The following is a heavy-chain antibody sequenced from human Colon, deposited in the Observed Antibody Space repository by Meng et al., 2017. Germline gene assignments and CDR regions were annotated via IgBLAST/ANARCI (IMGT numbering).Heavy chain of an antibody. CDR2: INHSGST. CDR1: GGSFSGYY. J-gene: IGHJ5*02. Sequence: LHLWGAGLLKPSETLPLPCAVYGGSFSGYYWSWIRQPPGKGLEWIGEINHSGSTNYNPSLKSRVTISVDTSKNQFSLKLSSVTAADTAVYYCARERLSSGWYGGRWFDPWGQGTLVTVSS. D-gene: IGHD6-19*01. CDR3: ARERLSSGWYGGRWFDP. V-gene: IGHV4-34*01.